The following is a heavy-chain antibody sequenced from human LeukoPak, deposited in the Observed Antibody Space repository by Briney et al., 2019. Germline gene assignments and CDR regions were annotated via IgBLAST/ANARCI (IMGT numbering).Heavy chain of an antibody. CDR1: GGSFSGYY. CDR2: INHSGST. J-gene: IGHJ3*02. D-gene: IGHD3-10*01. CDR3: ARGFGITIAFDI. Sequence: SETLSLTCAVYGGSFSGYYWSWIRQPPGKGLEWIGEINHSGSTNYNPSLKSRVTMSVDTSKNQFSLKLSSVTAADTAVYYCARGFGITIAFDIWGQGTMVTVSS. V-gene: IGHV4-34*01.